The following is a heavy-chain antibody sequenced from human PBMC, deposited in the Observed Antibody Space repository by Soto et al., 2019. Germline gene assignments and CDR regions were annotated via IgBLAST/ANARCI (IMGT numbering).Heavy chain of an antibody. CDR2: AHHRGRT. Sequence: PSETLSLTCSVSGNSMSSSNWWNWVRQPPGKGLEWIGEAHHRGRTNYNPSLKSRVTISVDRSQSIFSLKLASVTAADTAVYYCATLPPRIVVTILPIPSWGQGTQVTVSS. V-gene: IGHV4-4*02. CDR1: GNSMSSSNW. J-gene: IGHJ4*02. CDR3: ATLPPRIVVTILPIPS. D-gene: IGHD2-21*01.